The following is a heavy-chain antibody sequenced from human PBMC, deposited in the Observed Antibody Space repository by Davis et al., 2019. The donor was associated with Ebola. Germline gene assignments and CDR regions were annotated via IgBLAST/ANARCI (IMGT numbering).Heavy chain of an antibody. J-gene: IGHJ6*03. V-gene: IGHV3-21*01. D-gene: IGHD1-7*01. CDR3: AREVTGTTIGVKDYYMDV. CDR1: GFTFSSYS. Sequence: GESLKISCAASGFTFSSYSMNWVRQAPGKGLEWVSCISSSSSYIYYADSVKGRFTISRDNAKNSLYLQMNSLRAEDTAVYYCAREVTGTTIGVKDYYMDVWGKGTTVTVSS. CDR2: ISSSSSYI.